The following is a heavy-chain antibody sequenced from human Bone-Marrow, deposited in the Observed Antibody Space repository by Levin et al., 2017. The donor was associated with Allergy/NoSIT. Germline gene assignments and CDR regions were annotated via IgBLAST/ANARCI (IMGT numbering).Heavy chain of an antibody. CDR1: GFTFSSYG. D-gene: IGHD5-24*01. J-gene: IGHJ2*01. CDR2: IWYDGSNK. V-gene: IGHV3-33*01. CDR3: ARDRIEMATNGASGYFDL. Sequence: GGSLRLSCAASGFTFSSYGMHWVRQAPGKGLEWVAVIWYDGSNKYYADSVKGRFTISRDNSKNTLYLQMNSLRAEDTAVYYCARDRIEMATNGASGYFDLWGRGTLVTVSS.